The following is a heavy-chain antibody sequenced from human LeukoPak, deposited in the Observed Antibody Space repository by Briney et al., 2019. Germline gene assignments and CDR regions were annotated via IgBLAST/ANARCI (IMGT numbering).Heavy chain of an antibody. J-gene: IGHJ3*02. CDR1: GGSISSGDYY. D-gene: IGHD4-11*01. Sequence: PSQTLSLTCTVSGGSISSGDYYWSWVRQPPGKGLGWVGYIYYGGRHFYKPSLKSRVTLSVDTSKNQFSLKLSSVTAADTAVYYCARDRDYSNNDAFDIWGQGTMVTVSS. V-gene: IGHV4-30-4*08. CDR2: IYYGGRH. CDR3: ARDRDYSNNDAFDI.